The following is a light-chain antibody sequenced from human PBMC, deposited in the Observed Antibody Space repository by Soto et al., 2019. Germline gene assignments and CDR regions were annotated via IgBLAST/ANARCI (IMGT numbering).Light chain of an antibody. V-gene: IGKV1-12*01. Sequence: DIQMPQSPSSVSASVGDRVTITCRSSEDISTWLAWYQQKPGKAPKLLIYAASSLQSGVPSRFGGSGSGTDFTLTISSLQPEDFAIYYCQHADSFPLITFGQGTRLDIK. CDR3: QHADSFPLIT. J-gene: IGKJ5*01. CDR1: EDISTW. CDR2: AAS.